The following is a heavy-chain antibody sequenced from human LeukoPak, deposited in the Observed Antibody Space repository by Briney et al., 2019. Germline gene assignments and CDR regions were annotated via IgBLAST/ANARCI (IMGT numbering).Heavy chain of an antibody. J-gene: IGHJ4*02. D-gene: IGHD6-13*01. CDR2: IYYSGST. Sequence: SETLSLTCTVSGGSISSYYWSWIRQPPGKGLEWIGYIYYSGSTNYNPSLKSRVTISVDTSKNQFSLKLSSVTAADTAVYYCARSPSSSWYSDYWGQGTLVTVSS. CDR1: GGSISSYY. CDR3: ARSPSSSWYSDY. V-gene: IGHV4-59*01.